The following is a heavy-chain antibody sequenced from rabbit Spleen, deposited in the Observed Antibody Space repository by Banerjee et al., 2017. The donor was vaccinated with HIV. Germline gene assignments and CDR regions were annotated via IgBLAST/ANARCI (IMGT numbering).Heavy chain of an antibody. CDR3: ARDLVAVIGWNFNL. Sequence: QSLEESGGGLVQPEGSLTLTCKASGFDFSSYYYMCWVRQAPGKGLEWIACINIVTGKPVYASWAKGRFTMSRTSSTTVTLQMTSLTAADTATYFCARDLVAVIGWNFNLWGQGTLVTVS. CDR2: INIVTGKP. J-gene: IGHJ4*01. V-gene: IGHV1S40*01. D-gene: IGHD1-1*01. CDR1: GFDFSSYYY.